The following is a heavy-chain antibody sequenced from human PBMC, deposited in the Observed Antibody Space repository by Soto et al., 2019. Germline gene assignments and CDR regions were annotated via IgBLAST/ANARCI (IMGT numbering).Heavy chain of an antibody. CDR3: ARDPENRGWIDY. D-gene: IGHD6-19*01. J-gene: IGHJ4*02. V-gene: IGHV3-30-3*01. CDR1: GFTFSSYA. Sequence: QVQLVESGGGVVQPGRSLRLSCAASGFTFSSYAVHWFRQAPGKGLEWVAVISYDGSNKYYADSVKGRFTISRDNSKNTLYLQMNRLRAEDKAVYYCARDPENRGWIDYWGQGTLVTVSS. CDR2: ISYDGSNK.